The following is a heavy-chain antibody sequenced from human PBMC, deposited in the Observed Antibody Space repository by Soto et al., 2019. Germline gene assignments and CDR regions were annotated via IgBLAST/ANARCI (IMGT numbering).Heavy chain of an antibody. CDR3: ARQEGGEQGLVGGRFDY. CDR1: GGSISSSSYY. D-gene: IGHD6-19*01. V-gene: IGHV4-39*01. J-gene: IGHJ4*02. CDR2: IYYSGST. Sequence: SETLSLTCTVSGGSISSSSYYWGWIRQPPGKGLEWIGSIYYSGSTYYNPSLKSRVTISVDTSKNQFSLKLSSVTAADTAVYYCARQEGGEQGLVGGRFDYWAQGTLVTVSS.